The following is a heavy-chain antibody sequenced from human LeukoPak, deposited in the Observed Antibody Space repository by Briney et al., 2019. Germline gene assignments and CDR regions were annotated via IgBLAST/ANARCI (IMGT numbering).Heavy chain of an antibody. J-gene: IGHJ4*02. CDR1: GYTFTGHY. D-gene: IGHD3-22*01. V-gene: IGHV1-2*02. CDR2: INPNTGGT. Sequence: GASVKVSCKASGYTFTGHYIHWVRQAPGQGLEWMGWINPNTGGTNYAQNFQGRVTMTRDRSISTAYMELSRLRSDDTAMYYCASEAFYSDSSGYVLSPYYFDDWGQGALVTVSS. CDR3: ASEAFYSDSSGYVLSPYYFDD.